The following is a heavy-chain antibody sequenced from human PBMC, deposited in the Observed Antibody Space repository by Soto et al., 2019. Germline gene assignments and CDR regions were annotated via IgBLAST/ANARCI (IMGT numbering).Heavy chain of an antibody. Sequence: GGSLRLSCAASGFTVSSNYMSWVRQAPGKGLEWVSVIYSGGSTYYADSVKGRFTISRDNSKNTLYLQMNSLRAEDTAVYYCARVGRVLRYFDWLPDSFEIWGQGTMVSVSS. CDR3: ARVGRVLRYFDWLPDSFEI. CDR1: GFTVSSNY. V-gene: IGHV3-53*01. J-gene: IGHJ3*02. CDR2: IYSGGST. D-gene: IGHD3-9*01.